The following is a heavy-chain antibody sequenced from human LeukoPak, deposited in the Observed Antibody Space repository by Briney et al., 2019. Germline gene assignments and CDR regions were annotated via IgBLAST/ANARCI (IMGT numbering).Heavy chain of an antibody. J-gene: IGHJ3*02. CDR1: GLTFSSYA. Sequence: HPGGSLRLSCAASGLTFSSYAMLWARHAPGRGLEGVAVIWYDGSNKYCADSVKGRFTISRDSPKNTLYLQMSSLRDEDTAVYYCARDRLGGDRDAFDIWGQGTMVTVSS. V-gene: IGHV3-33*08. CDR2: IWYDGSNK. CDR3: ARDRLGGDRDAFDI. D-gene: IGHD1-26*01.